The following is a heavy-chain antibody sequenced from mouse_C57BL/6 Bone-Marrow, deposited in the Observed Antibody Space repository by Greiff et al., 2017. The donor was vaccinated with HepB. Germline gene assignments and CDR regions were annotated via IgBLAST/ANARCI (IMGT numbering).Heavy chain of an antibody. CDR1: GYTFTSYW. CDR2: IHPNSGST. D-gene: IGHD1-1*01. V-gene: IGHV1-64*01. J-gene: IGHJ3*01. Sequence: QVRLQQPGAELVKPGASVKLSCKASGYTFTSYWMHWVKQRPGQGLEWIGMIHPNSGSTNYNEKFKSKATLTVDKSSSTAYMQLSSLTSEDSAVYYCARWGTTGGFAYWGQGTLVTVSA. CDR3: ARWGTTGGFAY.